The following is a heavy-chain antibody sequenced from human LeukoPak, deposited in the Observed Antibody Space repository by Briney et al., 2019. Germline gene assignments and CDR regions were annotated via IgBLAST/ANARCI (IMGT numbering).Heavy chain of an antibody. CDR1: GFTFDDYA. CDR2: ISWNSGSI. CDR3: AKEGTYYYDSSGYLRSGYFDY. Sequence: PGGSLRLSCAASGFTFDDYAMHWVRQAPGKGLEWVSGISWNSGSIGYADSVKGRFTISRDNAKNSLYLQMNSLRAEDTALYYCAKEGTYYYDSSGYLRSGYFDYWGQGTLVTVSS. V-gene: IGHV3-9*01. J-gene: IGHJ4*02. D-gene: IGHD3-22*01.